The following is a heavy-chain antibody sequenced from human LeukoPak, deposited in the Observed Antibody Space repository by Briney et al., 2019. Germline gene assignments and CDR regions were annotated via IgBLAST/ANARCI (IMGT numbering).Heavy chain of an antibody. V-gene: IGHV3-30*18. CDR2: ISYDGSNK. CDR1: GFTFSDYY. CDR3: AKDKTPRNYYYDSSGLSLGY. J-gene: IGHJ4*02. Sequence: GGSLRLSCAASGFTFSDYYMSWIRQAPGKGLEWVAVISYDGSNKYYADSVKGRFTISRDNSKNTLYLQMNSLRAEDTAVYYCAKDKTPRNYYYDSSGLSLGYWGQGTLVTVSS. D-gene: IGHD3-22*01.